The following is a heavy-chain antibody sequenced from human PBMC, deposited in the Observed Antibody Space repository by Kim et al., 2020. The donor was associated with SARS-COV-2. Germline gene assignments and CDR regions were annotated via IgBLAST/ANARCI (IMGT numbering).Heavy chain of an antibody. CDR3: ARDSYPDDGSYFNYYYYGMDV. Sequence: SVKVSCKASGGTFSSYAISWVRQAPGQGLEWMGGIIPIFGTANYAQKFQGRVTITADESTSTAYMELSSLRSEDTAVYYCARDSYPDDGSYFNYYYYGMDVWGQGTTVTVSS. V-gene: IGHV1-69*13. CDR1: GGTFSSYA. D-gene: IGHD1-26*01. CDR2: IIPIFGTA. J-gene: IGHJ6*02.